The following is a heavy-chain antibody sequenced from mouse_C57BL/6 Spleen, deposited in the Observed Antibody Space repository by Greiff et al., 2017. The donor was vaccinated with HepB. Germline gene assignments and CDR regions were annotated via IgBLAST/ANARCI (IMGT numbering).Heavy chain of an antibody. CDR2: ISSGSSTI. CDR3: ARPDYDYFNWYFDV. J-gene: IGHJ1*03. V-gene: IGHV5-17*01. Sequence: EVKLMESGGGLVKPGGSLKLSCAASGFTFSDYGMHWVRQAPEKGLEWVAYISSGSSTIYYADTVKGRFTISRDNAKNTLFLQMTSLRSEDTAMYYCARPDYDYFNWYFDVWGTGTTVTVSS. CDR1: GFTFSDYG. D-gene: IGHD2-4*01.